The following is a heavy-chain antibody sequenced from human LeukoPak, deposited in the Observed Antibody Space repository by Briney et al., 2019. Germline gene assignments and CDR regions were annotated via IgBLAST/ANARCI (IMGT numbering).Heavy chain of an antibody. CDR2: ISDSGNT. CDR3: ARDKGTSYLSSFDY. D-gene: IGHD6-6*01. J-gene: IGHJ4*02. V-gene: IGHV3-23*01. CDR1: GFTLSSYA. Sequence: PGGSLRLSCAASGFTLSSYAMSWVRQAPGKGLEWVSAISDSGNTYHADSVKGRFTISRDNSKNTLYLQMNSLRAADTAVYYCARDKGTSYLSSFDYWGQGTLVTVSS.